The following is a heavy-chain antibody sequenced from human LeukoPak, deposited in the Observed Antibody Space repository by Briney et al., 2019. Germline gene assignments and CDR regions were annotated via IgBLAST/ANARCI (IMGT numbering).Heavy chain of an antibody. CDR3: ARRELYYDFWSGYSNWFDP. V-gene: IGHV3-7*01. CDR2: IKHDGSEN. Sequence: GGSLRLSCTTSGFTFSTYGMAWVRQAPGKGLEWVANIKHDGSENYYVDSVKGRFTISRDNAKNSLYLQMNSLRAEDTAVYYCARRELYYDFWSGYSNWFDPWGQGTLVTVSS. J-gene: IGHJ5*02. CDR1: GFTFSTYG. D-gene: IGHD3-3*01.